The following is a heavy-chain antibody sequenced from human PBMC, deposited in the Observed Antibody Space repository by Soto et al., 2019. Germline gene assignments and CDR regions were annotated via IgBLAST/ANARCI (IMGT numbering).Heavy chain of an antibody. CDR2: VDPDDGET. CDR3: TTDRATLHSRTYVFDF. D-gene: IGHD1-26*01. CDR1: GYTFRDHY. Sequence: EVQVVQSGAEIKMPGATVRISCTLSGYTFRDHYIHWIRQAPGKGLQWMGLVDPDDGETLYGEKFRGRVTITADTSADSAYMELSSMRAEDTAIYYCTTDRATLHSRTYVFDFWGQGTQVTVSS. J-gene: IGHJ4*02. V-gene: IGHV1-69-2*01.